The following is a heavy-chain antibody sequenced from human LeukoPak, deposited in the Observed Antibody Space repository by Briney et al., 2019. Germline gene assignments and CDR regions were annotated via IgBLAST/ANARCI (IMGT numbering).Heavy chain of an antibody. CDR3: ASSPNYYDSSGYLGAFDI. V-gene: IGHV4-59*06. Sequence: SETLSLTCTVSGGSISSYYWSWIRQHPGKGLEWIGYIYYSGSTYYNPSLKSRVTISVDTSKNQFSLKLSSVTAADTAVYYCASSPNYYDSSGYLGAFDIWGQGTMVTVSS. D-gene: IGHD3-22*01. CDR2: IYYSGST. CDR1: GGSISSYY. J-gene: IGHJ3*02.